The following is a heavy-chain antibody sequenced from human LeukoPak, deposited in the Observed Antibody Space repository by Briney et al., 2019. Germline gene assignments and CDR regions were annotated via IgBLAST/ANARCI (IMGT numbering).Heavy chain of an antibody. CDR2: IIPIFGTA. D-gene: IGHD3-22*01. CDR1: GGTFSSYA. V-gene: IGHV1-69*01. Sequence: GSSVKVSCKASGGTFSSYAISWVRQAPGQGLEWMGGIIPIFGTANYAQKFQGRVTITADESTSKAYMELSSLRSEDTAVYYCAKPYYYDSSGYYLYFDYWGQGTLVTVSS. J-gene: IGHJ4*02. CDR3: AKPYYYDSSGYYLYFDY.